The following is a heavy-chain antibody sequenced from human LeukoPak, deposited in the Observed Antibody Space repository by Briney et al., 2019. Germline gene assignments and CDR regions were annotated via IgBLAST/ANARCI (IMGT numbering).Heavy chain of an antibody. D-gene: IGHD3-3*01. CDR2: INPNSGGT. CDR1: GYTFTGYY. CDR3: ARASWLSPRPHDFWSGYPPSYFDY. Sequence: ASVKVSCKASGYTFTGYYMHWVRQAPGQGLEWMGWINPNSGGTNYAQKFQGRVTMTRDTSISTAYMELSRLRSDDTAVYYRARASWLSPRPHDFWSGYPPSYFDYWGQGTLVTVSS. J-gene: IGHJ4*02. V-gene: IGHV1-2*02.